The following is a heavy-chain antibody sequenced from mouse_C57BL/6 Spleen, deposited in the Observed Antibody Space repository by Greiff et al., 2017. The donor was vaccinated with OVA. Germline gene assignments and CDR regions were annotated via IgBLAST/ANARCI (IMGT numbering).Heavy chain of an antibody. D-gene: IGHD2-4*01. J-gene: IGHJ4*01. CDR1: GYTFTDYY. Sequence: QVQLKQSGAELVKPGASVKISCKASGYTFTDYYINWVKQRPGQGLEWIGKIGPGSGSTYYNEKFKGKATLTADKSSSTAYMQLSSLTSEDSAVYFCAREKIYYDYDGDYYAMDYWGQGTSVTVSS. CDR3: AREKIYYDYDGDYYAMDY. CDR2: IGPGSGST. V-gene: IGHV1-77*01.